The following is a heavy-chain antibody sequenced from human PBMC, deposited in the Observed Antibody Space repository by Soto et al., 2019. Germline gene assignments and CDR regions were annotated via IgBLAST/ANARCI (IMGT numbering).Heavy chain of an antibody. D-gene: IGHD3-22*01. CDR2: INPSGGST. CDR3: ALLPLYYYDSSGYYNPTANDY. J-gene: IGHJ4*02. CDR1: GYTFTSYY. V-gene: IGHV1-46*01. Sequence: ASVKVSCKASGYTFTSYYMHWVRQAPGQGLEWMGIINPSGGSTSYAQKFQGRVTMTRDTSTSTVYMELSSLRSEDTAVYYCALLPLYYYDSSGYYNPTANDYRGKGPLVTVSS.